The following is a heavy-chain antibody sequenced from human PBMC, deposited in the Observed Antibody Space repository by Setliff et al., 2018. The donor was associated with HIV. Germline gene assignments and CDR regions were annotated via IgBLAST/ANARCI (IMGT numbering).Heavy chain of an antibody. D-gene: IGHD2-15*01. Sequence: GESPKISCKGSGYTFANYWISWVRQMPGKGLEWMGRLDPRDSYTDYSPSFQGHVTISGDKSSCTAYLQWSSLRASDTATYYCARLLRRPHDFFYMDVWGKGTTVTAP. CDR1: GYTFANYW. CDR2: LDPRDSYT. V-gene: IGHV5-10-1*01. J-gene: IGHJ6*03. CDR3: ARLLRRPHDFFYMDV.